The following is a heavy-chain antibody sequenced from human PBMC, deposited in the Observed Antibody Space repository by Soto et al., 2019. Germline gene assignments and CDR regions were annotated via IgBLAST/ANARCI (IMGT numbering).Heavy chain of an antibody. CDR1: GYIFTIFG. J-gene: IGHJ4*02. CDR2: ITAYNGDT. V-gene: IGHV1-18*01. Sequence: GXSVKVSCKTSGYIFTIFGISWVRQAPGQGLEWMGWITAYNGDTKYAQKFQGRVTMTTDTATSTAYMELTSLRSDDTAEYYCARGGQYRYFDYWGQGTLVTVS. CDR3: ARGGQYRYFDY. D-gene: IGHD2-2*02.